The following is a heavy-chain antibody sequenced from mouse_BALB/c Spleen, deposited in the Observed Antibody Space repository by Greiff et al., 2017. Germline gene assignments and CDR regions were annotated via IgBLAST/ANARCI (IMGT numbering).Heavy chain of an antibody. CDR1: GYSITSDYA. Sequence: EVHLVESGPGLVKPSQSLSLTCTVTGYSITSDYAWNWIRQFPGNKLEWMGYISYSGSTSYNPSLKSRISITRDTSKNQFFLQLNSVTTEDTATYYCARHPGDYWGQGTTLTVSS. J-gene: IGHJ2*01. CDR2: ISYSGST. CDR3: ARHPGDY. V-gene: IGHV3-2*02.